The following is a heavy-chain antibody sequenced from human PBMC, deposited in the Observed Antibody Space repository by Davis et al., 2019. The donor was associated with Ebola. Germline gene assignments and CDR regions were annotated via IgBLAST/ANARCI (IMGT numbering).Heavy chain of an antibody. J-gene: IGHJ4*02. CDR2: TYKSGST. CDR3: ARCSSRYKGPDH. CDR1: GGSISNSY. V-gene: IGHV4-59*01. Sequence: SETLSLTCTLSGGSISNSYWSWIRQPPGKGLEWIGFTYKSGSTNYNPSLKGRVAISVDTSKNQFSLKLNSVTAADTAVYYCARCSSRYKGPDHWGQGTLVTVSS. D-gene: IGHD6-13*01.